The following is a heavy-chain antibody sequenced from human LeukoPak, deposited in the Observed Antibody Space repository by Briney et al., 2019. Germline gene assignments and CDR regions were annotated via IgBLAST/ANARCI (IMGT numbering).Heavy chain of an antibody. V-gene: IGHV3-15*01. CDR2: IKSKTDGGTT. J-gene: IGHJ4*02. CDR3: TTRHPYYDFVWGSYRYLDY. Sequence: GGSLRLSCTASGFTFSNAWISWVRQAPGKGLEWVGRIKSKTDGGTTDYAAPVKGRFTISRDDSKNTLYLQMNSLKTEDTAVYYCTTRHPYYDFVWGSYRYLDYWGQGTLVNVSS. CDR1: GFTFSNAW. D-gene: IGHD3-16*02.